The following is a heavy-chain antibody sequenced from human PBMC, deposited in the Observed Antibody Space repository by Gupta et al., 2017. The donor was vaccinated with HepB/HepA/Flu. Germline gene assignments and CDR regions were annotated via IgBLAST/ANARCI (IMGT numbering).Heavy chain of an antibody. CDR2: IYYSGST. CDR3: ARAGPLWFGESGTLDI. V-gene: IGHV4-59*01. Sequence: QVQLQESGPGLVKPSETLSLTCTVSGGSISSYYWSWIRQPPGKGLEWIGYIYYSGSTNYNPSLKSRVTISVDTSKNQFSLKLSSVTAADTAVYYCARAGPLWFGESGTLDIWGQGTMVTVSS. J-gene: IGHJ3*02. CDR1: GGSISSYY. D-gene: IGHD3-10*01.